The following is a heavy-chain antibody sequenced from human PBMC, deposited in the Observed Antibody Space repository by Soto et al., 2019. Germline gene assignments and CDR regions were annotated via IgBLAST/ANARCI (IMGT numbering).Heavy chain of an antibody. CDR2: ASGSSRST. V-gene: IGHV3-23*01. Sequence: GGSLRLSCEVSGLAVNSYTMSWVRQAPGKGLEWVSSASGSSRSTYYAGSVKGRFTISKDDSKDMLFLQMSSLIAEDTAMYFCAKDRIPYITRPDSFDIWGQGTMVTVSS. J-gene: IGHJ3*02. CDR3: AKDRIPYITRPDSFDI. CDR1: GLAVNSYT. D-gene: IGHD2-2*01.